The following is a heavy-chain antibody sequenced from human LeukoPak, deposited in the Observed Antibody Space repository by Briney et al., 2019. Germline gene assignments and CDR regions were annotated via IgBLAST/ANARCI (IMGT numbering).Heavy chain of an antibody. D-gene: IGHD3-9*01. CDR2: IWYDGSNK. Sequence: GGSLRLSCAASGFTFSSYGMHWVRQAPGKGLEWVAVIWYDGSNKYYADSVKGRFTISRDNSKNTLYLQMNSLRAEDTAVYYCARDRLRYLDWLPSEGFGYWGQGTLVTVSS. J-gene: IGHJ4*02. V-gene: IGHV3-33*01. CDR3: ARDRLRYLDWLPSEGFGY. CDR1: GFTFSSYG.